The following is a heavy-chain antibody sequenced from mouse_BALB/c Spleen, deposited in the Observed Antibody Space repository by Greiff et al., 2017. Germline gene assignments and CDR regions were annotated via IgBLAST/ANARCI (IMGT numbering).Heavy chain of an antibody. CDR2: IDPANGNT. CDR1: GFNIKDTY. J-gene: IGHJ4*01. Sequence: EVKLQESGAELVKPGASVKLSCTASGFNIKDTYMHWVKQRPEQGLEWIGRIDPANGNTKYDPKFQGKATITADTSSNTAYLQLSSLTSEDTAVYYCARWDDGWDAMDYWGQGTSVTVSS. V-gene: IGHV14-3*02. D-gene: IGHD4-1*01. CDR3: ARWDDGWDAMDY.